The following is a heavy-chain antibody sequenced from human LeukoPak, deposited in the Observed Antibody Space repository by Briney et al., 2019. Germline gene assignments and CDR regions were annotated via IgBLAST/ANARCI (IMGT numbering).Heavy chain of an antibody. CDR2: INYSGST. CDR3: ARDRVTTGRAYYYYMDV. Sequence: SETPSLTCAVYGGSFSGYYWSWIRQPPGKGLEWIGEINYSGSTNYNPSLKSRVTISGDTSKNQFSLKLSSVTAADTPVYYCARDRVTTGRAYYYYMDVWGKGTTVTVSS. CDR1: GGSFSGYY. V-gene: IGHV4-34*01. J-gene: IGHJ6*03. D-gene: IGHD1-1*01.